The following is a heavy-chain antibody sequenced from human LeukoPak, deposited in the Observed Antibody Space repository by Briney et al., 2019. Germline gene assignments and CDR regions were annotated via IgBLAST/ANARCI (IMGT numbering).Heavy chain of an antibody. CDR3: ARAISKLRYFDWFGDDYFDY. J-gene: IGHJ4*02. D-gene: IGHD3-9*01. CDR1: GGSISSGGYS. Sequence: SQTLSLTCAVSGGSISSGGYSWSWIRQPPGKGLEWIGYIYHSGSTYYNPSLKSRVTISVDRSKNQFSLKLSSVTAADTAVYYCARAISKLRYFDWFGDDYFDYWGQGTLVTVSS. V-gene: IGHV4-30-2*01. CDR2: IYHSGST.